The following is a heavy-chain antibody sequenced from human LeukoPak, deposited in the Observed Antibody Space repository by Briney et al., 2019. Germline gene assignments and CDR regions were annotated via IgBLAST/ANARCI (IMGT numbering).Heavy chain of an antibody. Sequence: GASVKVSCKASGYTFTGYYMHWVRQAPGQGLEWMGWINPNSGGTNYAQKFQGRVTMTRDTSISTAYMELSRLRSDDTAVYYCAPDPYCSSTSCYKMDFDYWGQGTLVTVSS. CDR3: APDPYCSSTSCYKMDFDY. V-gene: IGHV1-2*02. CDR2: INPNSGGT. J-gene: IGHJ4*02. CDR1: GYTFTGYY. D-gene: IGHD2-2*02.